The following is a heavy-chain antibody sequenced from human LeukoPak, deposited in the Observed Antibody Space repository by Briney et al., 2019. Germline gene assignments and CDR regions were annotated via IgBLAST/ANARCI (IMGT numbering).Heavy chain of an antibody. D-gene: IGHD1-26*01. Sequence: GGSLRLSCAASGFTFSSYWMAWVRQAPGKGLEWVANIKGDDSARHQADSVKGRFTITRDNTRNSLYLQMTNLRGDDTAVYYCARDVVGSLDYWGQGTLVTVS. CDR3: ARDVVGSLDY. CDR1: GFTFSSYW. J-gene: IGHJ4*02. V-gene: IGHV3-7*01. CDR2: IKGDDSAR.